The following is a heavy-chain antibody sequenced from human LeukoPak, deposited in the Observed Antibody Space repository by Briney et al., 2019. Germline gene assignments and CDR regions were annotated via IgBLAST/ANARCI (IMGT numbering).Heavy chain of an antibody. V-gene: IGHV3-33*08. J-gene: IGHJ4*02. CDR1: GFTFSSYA. CDR3: ARDPNYGDYGTYYFDY. D-gene: IGHD4-17*01. Sequence: GGSLRLSCAASGFTFSSYAMSWVRQAPGKGLEWVAVIWYDGSNKDYADSVKGRFTISRDNSKNTLYLQVNSLRAEDTAVYYCARDPNYGDYGTYYFDYWGQGTLVTVSS. CDR2: IWYDGSNK.